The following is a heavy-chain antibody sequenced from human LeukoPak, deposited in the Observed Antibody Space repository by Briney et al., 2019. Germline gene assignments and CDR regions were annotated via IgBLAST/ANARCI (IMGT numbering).Heavy chain of an antibody. V-gene: IGHV3-7*01. J-gene: IGHJ6*03. CDR2: IKQDGSEK. D-gene: IGHD5-18*01. Sequence: GGSLRLSCAASGFTFITYWMSWVRQAPGKGLEWVANIKQDGSEKYYVDSVKGLFTISRDNAKNSLYLQMNSLRAEDTAVYYCARVGYSYGLLSYYYYMDVWGKGTTVAVSS. CDR3: ARVGYSYGLLSYYYYMDV. CDR1: GFTFITYW.